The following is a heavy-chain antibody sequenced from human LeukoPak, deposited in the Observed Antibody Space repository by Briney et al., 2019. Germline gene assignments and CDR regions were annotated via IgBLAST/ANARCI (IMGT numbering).Heavy chain of an antibody. D-gene: IGHD1-26*01. V-gene: IGHV4-61*02. CDR2: IYMSGST. J-gene: IGHJ4*01. CDR3: VASGSFLYYFQY. CDR1: GASISSGSYY. Sequence: PSETLSLTCSVSGASISSGSYYWGWVRQTAGKGLEWIGRIYMSGSTTYNPSLKSRVAISIDTSKNQLSLNLTPVTAADSALYYCVASGSFLYYFQYWGHGTLATVSS.